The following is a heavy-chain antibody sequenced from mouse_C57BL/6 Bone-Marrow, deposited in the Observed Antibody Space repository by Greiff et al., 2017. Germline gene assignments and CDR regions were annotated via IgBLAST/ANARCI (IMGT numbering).Heavy chain of an antibody. V-gene: IGHV14-4*01. D-gene: IGHD2-5*01. Sequence: EVQVVESGAELVRPGASVKLSCTASGFNIKDDYMHWVKQRPEQGLEWIGWIDPENGDTEYASKFQGKATITADTSSNTAYLQLSSLTSEDAAVYYCTTGGDYYSNYVGYWGQGTTLTVSS. J-gene: IGHJ2*01. CDR1: GFNIKDDY. CDR2: IDPENGDT. CDR3: TTGGDYYSNYVGY.